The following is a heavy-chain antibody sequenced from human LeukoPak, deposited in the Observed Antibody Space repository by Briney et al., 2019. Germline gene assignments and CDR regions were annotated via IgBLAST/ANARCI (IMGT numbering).Heavy chain of an antibody. J-gene: IGHJ1*01. CDR3: ARGLPTYYYDSSGYYRRHGYFQH. V-gene: IGHV4-34*01. D-gene: IGHD3-22*01. CDR1: GGSFSGYY. Sequence: SETLSLTCAVYGGSFSGYYWSWIRQPPGKGLEWIGEINHSGSTSYNPSLKSRVTISVDTSKNQFSLKLSSVTAADTAVYYCARGLPTYYYDSSGYYRRHGYFQHWGQGTLVTVSS. CDR2: INHSGST.